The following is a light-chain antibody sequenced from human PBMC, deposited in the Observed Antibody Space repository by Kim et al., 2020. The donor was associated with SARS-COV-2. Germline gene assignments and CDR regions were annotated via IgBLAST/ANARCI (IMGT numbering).Light chain of an antibody. J-gene: IGKJ4*01. V-gene: IGKV1-5*03. CDR1: QSISSW. CDR2: KAS. CDR3: QQYNSSPLT. Sequence: ASVGDRVTITCRASQSISSWLAWYQQKPGRAPDLLIYKASSLESGVPSRFSGSGSGTEFSLTISGLQPDDFATYYCQQYNSSPLTFGGGTKVDIK.